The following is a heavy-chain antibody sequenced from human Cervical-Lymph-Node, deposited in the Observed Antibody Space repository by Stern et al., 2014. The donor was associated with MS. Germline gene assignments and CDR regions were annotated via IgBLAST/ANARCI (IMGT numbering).Heavy chain of an antibody. V-gene: IGHV1-69*11. CDR3: ARDGRHTDNYGLDV. D-gene: IGHD3-9*01. CDR1: GGTFSVYA. Sequence: QVQLVQSGAEVKKPGSSVKVSCKASGGTFSVYAINWLRQAPGQGLEWMGGIIPILGTANYAQKFQGRVTITADGSTSTSSMQMSSLRFDDTAVYYCARDGRHTDNYGLDVWGQGTTVTVSS. CDR2: IIPILGTA. J-gene: IGHJ6*02.